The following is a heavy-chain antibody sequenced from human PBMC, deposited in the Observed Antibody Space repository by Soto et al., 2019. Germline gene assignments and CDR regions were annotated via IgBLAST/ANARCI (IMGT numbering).Heavy chain of an antibody. V-gene: IGHV3-23*01. CDR2: ISDDGDST. CDR1: GFTFSDNA. J-gene: IGHJ6*02. CDR3: AKSLTTAVNYGLDV. Sequence: EVQLLESGGGLVQPGGSLRLSCGASGFTFSDNAMTWVRQAPGKGLEWVSSISDDGDSTYYADSVKGRFTISRDNSKNTLFLQMSSLGAEDSDVDYCAKSLTTAVNYGLDVWGQGNSVTVSS. D-gene: IGHD4-4*01.